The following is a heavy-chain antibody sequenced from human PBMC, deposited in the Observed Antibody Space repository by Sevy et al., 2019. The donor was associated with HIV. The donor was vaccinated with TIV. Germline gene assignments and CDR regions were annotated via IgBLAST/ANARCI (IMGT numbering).Heavy chain of an antibody. CDR1: GFSISPYA. CDR2: MSYDGSTR. D-gene: IGHD6-13*01. Sequence: GGSLRLSCAASGFSISPYAFHWVRQAPGKGLEWVALMSYDGSTRYYADSAKGRFAISKDNSKNTLYLQMNSLRIEDTAIYYCARDGGYSTSWYAGYWGQGTLVTVS. V-gene: IGHV3-30*09. CDR3: ARDGGYSTSWYAGY. J-gene: IGHJ4*02.